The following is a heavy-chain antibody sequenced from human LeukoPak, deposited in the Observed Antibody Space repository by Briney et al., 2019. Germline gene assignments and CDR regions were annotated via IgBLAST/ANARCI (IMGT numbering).Heavy chain of an antibody. CDR3: AKDGGNYGDYRGGLLFDC. J-gene: IGHJ4*02. Sequence: GGSLRLSCAASGFTFDDYAMHWVRQAPGKGLEWVSGISWNSGYIDYADSVKGRFTISRDNAKNSLYLQMNSLRAEDTALYYCAKDGGNYGDYRGGLLFDCWGQGTPVTVSS. V-gene: IGHV3-9*01. CDR2: ISWNSGYI. D-gene: IGHD4-17*01. CDR1: GFTFDDYA.